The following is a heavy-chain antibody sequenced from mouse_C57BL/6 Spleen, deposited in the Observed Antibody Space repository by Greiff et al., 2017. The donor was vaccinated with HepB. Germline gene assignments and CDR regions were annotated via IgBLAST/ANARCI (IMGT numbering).Heavy chain of an antibody. V-gene: IGHV1-50*01. CDR1: GYTFTSYW. CDR2: IDPSDSYT. J-gene: IGHJ2*01. D-gene: IGHD1-1*01. Sequence: QVQLKESGAELVKPGASVKLSCKASGYTFTSYWMQWVKQRPGQGLEWIGEIDPSDSYTNYNQKFKGKATLTVDTSSSTAYMQLSSLTSEDSAVYYCARGVLRGHYFDYWGQGTTLTVSS. CDR3: ARGVLRGHYFDY.